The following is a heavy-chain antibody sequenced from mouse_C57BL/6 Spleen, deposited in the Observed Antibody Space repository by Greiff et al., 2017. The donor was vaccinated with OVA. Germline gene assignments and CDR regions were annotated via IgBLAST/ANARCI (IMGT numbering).Heavy chain of an antibody. J-gene: IGHJ2*01. D-gene: IGHD2-5*01. CDR2: ILPGSGST. CDR1: GYTFTGYW. V-gene: IGHV1-9*01. CDR3: VCAYYSNYVKGVFDY. Sequence: QVQLQQSGAELMKPGASVKLSCKATGYTFTGYWIEWVKQRPGHGLEWIGEILPGSGSTNYNEKFKGKATFTADTSSNTAYMQLSSLTTEDSAIYYCVCAYYSNYVKGVFDYWGQGTTLTVSS.